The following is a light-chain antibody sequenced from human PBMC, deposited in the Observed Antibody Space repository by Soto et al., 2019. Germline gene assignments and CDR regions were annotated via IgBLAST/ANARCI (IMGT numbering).Light chain of an antibody. Sequence: DIQMTQSPSTLSASVGDRVTITCRASQSISSWLAWYQQKPGQAPKLLIYDASSLDSGVPSRFSGSGSGTEFTLTISSLRPDDFATYYCQQYNSYSGTFGQGTKVDIK. CDR2: DAS. V-gene: IGKV1-5*01. CDR3: QQYNSYSGT. J-gene: IGKJ1*01. CDR1: QSISSW.